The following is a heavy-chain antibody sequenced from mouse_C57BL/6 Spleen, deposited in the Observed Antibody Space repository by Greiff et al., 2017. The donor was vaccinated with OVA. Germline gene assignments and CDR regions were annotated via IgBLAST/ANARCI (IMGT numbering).Heavy chain of an antibody. J-gene: IGHJ2*01. V-gene: IGHV1-69*01. CDR3: ASGDGDY. CDR2: IDPSDSYN. CDR1: GYTFTSYW. Sequence: QVHVKQPGAELVLPGASVKLSCKASGYTFTSYWMHWVKQRPGQGLEWIGEIDPSDSYNKYNQKFKGKSTLTVDKSSRTAYRQLSSLTSEDSAVYYCASGDGDYWGQGTTLTVSS. D-gene: IGHD3-3*01.